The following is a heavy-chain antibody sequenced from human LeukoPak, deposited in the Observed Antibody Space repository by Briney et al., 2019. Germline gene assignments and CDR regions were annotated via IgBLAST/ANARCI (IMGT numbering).Heavy chain of an antibody. V-gene: IGHV3-21*01. Sequence: PGGSLRLSCAASGFTFSSYSMNWVRQAPGKGLEWVSSISSSSSYIYYADPVKGRFTISRDNAKNSLYLQMNSLRAEDTAVYYCARDRYLIGIAAAGTLDYWGQGTLVTVSS. CDR2: ISSSSSYI. D-gene: IGHD6-13*01. CDR1: GFTFSSYS. J-gene: IGHJ4*02. CDR3: ARDRYLIGIAAAGTLDY.